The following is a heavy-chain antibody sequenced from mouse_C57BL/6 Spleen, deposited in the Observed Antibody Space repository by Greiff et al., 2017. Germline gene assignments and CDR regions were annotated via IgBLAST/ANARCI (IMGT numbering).Heavy chain of an antibody. Sequence: EVKLVESGGGLVKPGGSLKLSCAASGFTFSDYGMHWVRQAPEKGLEWVAYISSGSSTIYYADTVKGRFTISRDNAKNTLFLQMTSLRSEDTAMYYCAREGALYDGYYWDYWGQGTTLTVSS. CDR1: GFTFSDYG. CDR3: AREGALYDGYYWDY. J-gene: IGHJ2*01. CDR2: ISSGSSTI. V-gene: IGHV5-17*01. D-gene: IGHD2-3*01.